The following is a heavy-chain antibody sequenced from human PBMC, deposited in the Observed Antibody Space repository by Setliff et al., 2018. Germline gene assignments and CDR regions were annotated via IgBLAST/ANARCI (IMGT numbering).Heavy chain of an antibody. D-gene: IGHD2-8*01. CDR2: MYHSGST. J-gene: IGHJ6*02. Sequence: PSETLSLTCTVSGGSINSMSYYWGWIRQPPGKGLEWIGSMYHSGSTYYSPSLESRVTISVDMSKNHLSLKLSSVTAADTAVYYCAKEHVVISFVTNTHHHYGMDVWGQGTTVTVSS. V-gene: IGHV4-39*02. CDR1: GGSINSMSYY. CDR3: AKEHVVISFVTNTHHHYGMDV.